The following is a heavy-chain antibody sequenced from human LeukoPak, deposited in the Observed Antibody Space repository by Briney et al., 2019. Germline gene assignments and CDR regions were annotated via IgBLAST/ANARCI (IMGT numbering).Heavy chain of an antibody. D-gene: IGHD3-9*01. Sequence: SVKVSCKASGGTFSSYTISWVRQAPGQGLEWMGRIIPILGIANYAQKFQGRVTITADKSTSTAYMELSSLRSVDTAVYYCAREDAYYDILTGYYTLYYFDYWGQGTLVTVSS. CDR3: AREDAYYDILTGYYTLYYFDY. CDR2: IIPILGIA. V-gene: IGHV1-69*04. J-gene: IGHJ4*02. CDR1: GGTFSSYT.